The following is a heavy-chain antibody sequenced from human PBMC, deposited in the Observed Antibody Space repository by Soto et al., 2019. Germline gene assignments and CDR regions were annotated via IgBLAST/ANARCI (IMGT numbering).Heavy chain of an antibody. V-gene: IGHV1-46*03. D-gene: IGHD2-8*01. J-gene: IGHJ4*02. CDR1: GYTFTSYY. CDR3: ASTNGPSGLGDY. CDR2: INPSGGST. Sequence: ASVKVSCKASGYTFTSYYMHWVRQAPGQGLEWMGIINPSGGSTSYAQKFQGRVTMTRDTSTSTVYMELSSLKSEDTAVFFCASTNGPSGLGDYWGQGTLVTVSS.